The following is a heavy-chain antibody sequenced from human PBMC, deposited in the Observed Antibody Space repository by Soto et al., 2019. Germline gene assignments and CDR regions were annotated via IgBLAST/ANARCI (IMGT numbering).Heavy chain of an antibody. J-gene: IGHJ4*02. Sequence: QVQLVESGGGVVQPGRSLRLSCAASGFTFSSYAMHWVRQAPGKGLEWVAVISYDGSNKYYADSVKGRFTISRDNSKNTLYLQMNSLRAEDTAVYYCARGGYGDYFSHFGYWGQGTLVTVSS. CDR2: ISYDGSNK. CDR1: GFTFSSYA. V-gene: IGHV3-30-3*01. CDR3: ARGGYGDYFSHFGY. D-gene: IGHD4-17*01.